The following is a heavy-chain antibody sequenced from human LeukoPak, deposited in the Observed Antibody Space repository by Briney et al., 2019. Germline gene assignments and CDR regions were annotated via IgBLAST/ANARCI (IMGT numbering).Heavy chain of an antibody. CDR2: IYYSGST. V-gene: IGHV4-31*03. J-gene: IGHJ6*02. D-gene: IGHD4-17*01. CDR1: GVSISSGGYY. Sequence: PSETLSLTCTVSGVSISSGGYYWSWIRQHPGKGLEWIGYIYYSGSTYYNPSLKSRVTISVDTSKNQFSLKLSSVTAADTAVYYCARVAMATVTNDVYDYGTDVWGQGTTVSVSS. CDR3: ARVAMATVTNDVYDYGTDV.